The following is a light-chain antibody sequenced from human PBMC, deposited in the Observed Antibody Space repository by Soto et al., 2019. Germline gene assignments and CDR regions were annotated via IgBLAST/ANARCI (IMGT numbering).Light chain of an antibody. CDR2: DAS. CDR1: SSDVGGYNY. J-gene: IGLJ2*01. Sequence: QSVLTQPASVSGSPGQSITISCTGTSSDVGGYNYVSWYQQHPGKAPKLMFYDASNRPSGVSNRFSGSKSGNTASLTISGLQAEDEADYYCSSYTSSSTPVVFGGGTKLTVL. CDR3: SSYTSSSTPVV. V-gene: IGLV2-14*01.